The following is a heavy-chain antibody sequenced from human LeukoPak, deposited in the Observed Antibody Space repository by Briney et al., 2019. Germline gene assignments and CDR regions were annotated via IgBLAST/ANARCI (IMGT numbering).Heavy chain of an antibody. V-gene: IGHV1-18*01. CDR3: ARVTVVREVHGPADY. CDR2: ISAYNGNT. CDR1: GYTFTSYG. Sequence: GASVKVSCKASGYTFTSYGISWVRQAPGQGLEWMGWISAYNGNTNYAQKLQGRVTMTTDTSTSTAYMELRSLRSDDTAVYYCARVTVVREVHGPADYWGQGTLVTVSS. J-gene: IGHJ4*02. D-gene: IGHD3-10*01.